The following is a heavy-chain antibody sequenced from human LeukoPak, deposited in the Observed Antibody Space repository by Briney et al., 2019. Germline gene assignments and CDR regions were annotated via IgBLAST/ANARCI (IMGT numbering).Heavy chain of an antibody. CDR3: ARENGRGGYSPFDY. Sequence: AGGSLRLSCAASGFTFDDYGMSWVRQAPGKGLEWVSGINWNGGSTGYADSVKGRFTISRDNAKNSLYLQMNSLRAEDTALYHCARENGRGGYSPFDYWGQETLVTVSS. CDR2: INWNGGST. D-gene: IGHD5-24*01. V-gene: IGHV3-20*01. CDR1: GFTFDDYG. J-gene: IGHJ4*02.